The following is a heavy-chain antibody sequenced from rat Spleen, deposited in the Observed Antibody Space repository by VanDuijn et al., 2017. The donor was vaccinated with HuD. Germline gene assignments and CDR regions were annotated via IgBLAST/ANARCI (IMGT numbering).Heavy chain of an antibody. CDR2: IWNTGGT. CDR3: ARESPFEYTTDY. Sequence: QVQLTESGPGLVQPSQTLSLTCTVSDFSLTSYHVHWFRQPPGRGLEWMGVIWNTGGTRYNSGLKSRLSIGKDTSKSQVFLKMDSLQTEDTATYYCARESPFEYTTDYWGQGFMVTVSS. V-gene: IGHV2-41*01. J-gene: IGHJ2*01. CDR1: DFSLTSYH. D-gene: IGHD1-5*01.